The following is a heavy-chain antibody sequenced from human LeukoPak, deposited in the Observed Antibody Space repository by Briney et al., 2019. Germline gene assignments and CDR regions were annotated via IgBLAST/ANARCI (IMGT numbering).Heavy chain of an antibody. CDR1: GFTFDEYA. V-gene: IGHV3-9*01. CDR2: ISWNSGSI. CDR3: ARFYGGSAFDI. Sequence: GRSLRLSCAASGFTFDEYAMHSVRQAPGTGLEWVSGISWNSGSIGYADSVKGRFTISRDNAKNTLYLHMNSLRGEDTAVYCCARFYGGSAFDIWGQGTMVTVSS. J-gene: IGHJ3*02. D-gene: IGHD3-16*01.